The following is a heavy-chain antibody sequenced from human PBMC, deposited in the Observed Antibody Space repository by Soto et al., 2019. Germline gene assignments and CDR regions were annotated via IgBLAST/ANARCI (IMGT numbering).Heavy chain of an antibody. Sequence: GGSLRLSCAASGFTFSNYAMSWVRQAPGKGLEWVSAISGSGGRTYYADSVKGRFTSSRDNSKNTLYLQMNSLRAEDTAVYYCAKDLGYDFWSGYYGFDYWGQGTLVTVSS. CDR3: AKDLGYDFWSGYYGFDY. CDR2: ISGSGGRT. J-gene: IGHJ4*02. CDR1: GFTFSNYA. V-gene: IGHV3-23*01. D-gene: IGHD3-3*01.